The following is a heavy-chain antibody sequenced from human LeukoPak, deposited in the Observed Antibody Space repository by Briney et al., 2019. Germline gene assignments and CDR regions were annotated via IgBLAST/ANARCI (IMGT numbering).Heavy chain of an antibody. D-gene: IGHD3-22*01. J-gene: IGHJ4*02. Sequence: GGSLRLSCAASGFTFSSYGMHWVRQAPGKGLEWVSVIYTGGSTYYADSVKGRFTISRDNSKNTLYLQMNSLRAEDTAVYYCAKVDYYDSSGHLVYWGQGTLVTVSS. V-gene: IGHV3-NL1*01. CDR2: IYTGGST. CDR1: GFTFSSYG. CDR3: AKVDYYDSSGHLVY.